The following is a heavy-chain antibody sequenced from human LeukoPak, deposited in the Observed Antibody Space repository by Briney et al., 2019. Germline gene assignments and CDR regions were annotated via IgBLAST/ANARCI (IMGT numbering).Heavy chain of an antibody. CDR3: AKAEGYDILTGLDY. CDR2: IWYDGSNE. J-gene: IGHJ4*02. D-gene: IGHD3-9*01. Sequence: GRSLRLSCAVSGFSFSSYGMHWVRQAPGKGLEWVAVIWYDGSNENYADSVKGRFTISRDNSKNTLYLQMNSLRAEDTAVYYCAKAEGYDILTGLDYWGQGTLVTVSS. CDR1: GFSFSSYG. V-gene: IGHV3-33*06.